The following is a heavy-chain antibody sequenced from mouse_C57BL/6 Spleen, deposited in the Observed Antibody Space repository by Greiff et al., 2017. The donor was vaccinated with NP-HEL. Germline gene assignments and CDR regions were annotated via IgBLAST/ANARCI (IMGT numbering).Heavy chain of an antibody. CDR1: GYTFTSYW. CDR3: ARDWYFDY. D-gene: IGHD4-1*01. V-gene: IGHV1-50*01. J-gene: IGHJ2*01. CDR2: IDPSDSYT. Sequence: VQLQQPGAELVKPGASVKLSCKASGYTFTSYWMQWVKQRPGQGLEWIGEIDPSDSYTNYNQKFKGKATLTVATSSSTAYMQLSSLTSEDSAVYYCARDWYFDYWGQGTTLTVSS.